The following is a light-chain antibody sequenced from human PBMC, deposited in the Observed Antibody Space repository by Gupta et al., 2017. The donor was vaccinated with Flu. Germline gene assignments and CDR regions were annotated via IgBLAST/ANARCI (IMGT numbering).Light chain of an antibody. CDR3: HHRGS. CDR2: GAS. J-gene: IGKJ1*01. V-gene: IGKV3-15*01. Sequence: AWYPHKPGQAPRLLIYGASTMATCFPARFSGSASGTELTLTIVSLQSEDFAVYYCHHRGSFGQGTKLEIK.